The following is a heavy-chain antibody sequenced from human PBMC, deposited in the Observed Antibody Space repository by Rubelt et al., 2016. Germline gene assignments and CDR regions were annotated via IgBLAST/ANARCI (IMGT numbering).Heavy chain of an antibody. J-gene: IGHJ4*02. CDR3: ARDPIAVAGFPDY. CDR2: IHAYTGNT. D-gene: IGHD6-19*01. Sequence: QVQLVQSEAEVKRPGASVKVSCKTSGYTFFTYGVSWVRQAPGQGLEWMGWIHAYTGNTNYEQKVQGRVAVTTDTSTGTAYMGLRSLGSDDTAVYYCARDPIAVAGFPDYWGQGTLVTVSS. V-gene: IGHV1-18*01. CDR1: GYTFFTYG.